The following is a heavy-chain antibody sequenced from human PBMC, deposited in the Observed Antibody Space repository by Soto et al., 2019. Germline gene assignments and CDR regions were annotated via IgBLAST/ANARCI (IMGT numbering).Heavy chain of an antibody. CDR3: AREKGYISGPKNFDY. D-gene: IGHD5-12*01. CDR1: GGSIRDYF. CDR2: IYDSGSS. J-gene: IGHJ4*02. V-gene: IGHV4-30-4*08. Sequence: TLSLTCTVSGGSIRDYFWTWIRQPPGKGLQWIGYIYDSGSSYYNPSLKSRVTMSVDTSKNQFSLKLSSVTAADTAVYYCAREKGYISGPKNFDYWGQGTLVTVSS.